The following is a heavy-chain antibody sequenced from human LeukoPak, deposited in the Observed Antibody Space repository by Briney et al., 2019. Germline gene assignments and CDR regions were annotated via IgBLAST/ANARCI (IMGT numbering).Heavy chain of an antibody. J-gene: IGHJ4*02. D-gene: IGHD3-22*01. CDR2: IYHSGST. Sequence: SETLSLTCAVSGGSISSGGYSWSWIRQPPGKGLEWIGYIYHSGSTYYNPSLKSRVTISVDRSKNQFSLKLSSVTAADTAVYYCARYEDYYDSSGSTQFDYWGQGTLVTVSS. V-gene: IGHV4-30-2*01. CDR3: ARYEDYYDSSGSTQFDY. CDR1: GGSISSGGYS.